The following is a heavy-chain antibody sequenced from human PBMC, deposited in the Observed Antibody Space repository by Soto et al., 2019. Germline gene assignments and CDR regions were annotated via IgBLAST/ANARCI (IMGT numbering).Heavy chain of an antibody. D-gene: IGHD6-19*01. J-gene: IGHJ4*02. Sequence: EVQLVESGGTLVQPGGSLRLSCSASGFTFNSYAMHWVRQAPGKGLEFVSAISSYGADTYYADSVKGRFAISRDNSKSTLYLQMSSLRAEDTALYYCVKEGYMRSDWYGQFDYWGQGALVTVSS. CDR2: ISSYGADT. V-gene: IGHV3-64D*06. CDR3: VKEGYMRSDWYGQFDY. CDR1: GFTFNSYA.